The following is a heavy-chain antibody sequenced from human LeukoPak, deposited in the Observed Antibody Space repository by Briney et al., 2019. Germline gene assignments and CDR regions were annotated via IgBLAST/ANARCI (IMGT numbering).Heavy chain of an antibody. CDR1: GFTFSDYY. J-gene: IGHJ4*02. Sequence: GGSLRLSCAASGFTFSDYYMSWIRQAPGKGLEWVSYISSSSSYTNYADSVKGRFTTSRDNAKNSLYLQMNSLRAEDTAVYYCARVYDILTGPDYWGQGTLVTVSS. D-gene: IGHD3-9*01. V-gene: IGHV3-11*05. CDR3: ARVYDILTGPDY. CDR2: ISSSSSYT.